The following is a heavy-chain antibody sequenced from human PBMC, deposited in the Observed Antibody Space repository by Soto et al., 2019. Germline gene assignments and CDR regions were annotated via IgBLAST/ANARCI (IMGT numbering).Heavy chain of an antibody. Sequence: PGGSLRLSCAASGFTFSSYWMSWVRQAPGKGLEWVANIKQDGSEKYYVDSVKGRFTISRDNAKNSLYLQMNSLRAEDTAVYYCARGLPGIGTHDLDYWGQGTLVTVSS. V-gene: IGHV3-7*03. J-gene: IGHJ4*02. D-gene: IGHD1-7*01. CDR2: IKQDGSEK. CDR1: GFTFSSYW. CDR3: ARGLPGIGTHDLDY.